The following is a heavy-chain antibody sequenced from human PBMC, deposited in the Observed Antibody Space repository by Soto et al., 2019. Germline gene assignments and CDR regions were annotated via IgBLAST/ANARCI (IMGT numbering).Heavy chain of an antibody. V-gene: IGHV4-30-4*01. CDR2: IYYSGST. Sequence: QVQLQESGPGLVKPSQTLSLTCTVSGGSISSGDYYWSWIRQPPGKGLEWIGYIYYSGSTYYNPALRSRVTISVDTSKNQFSLQLSSVTAADTAVYYCARAVRGSYYDYWGQGTLVTVSS. CDR3: ARAVRGSYYDY. D-gene: IGHD1-26*01. J-gene: IGHJ4*02. CDR1: GGSISSGDYY.